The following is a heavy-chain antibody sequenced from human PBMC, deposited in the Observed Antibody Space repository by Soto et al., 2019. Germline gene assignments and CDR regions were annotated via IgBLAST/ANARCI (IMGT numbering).Heavy chain of an antibody. J-gene: IGHJ4*02. V-gene: IGHV1-2*04. D-gene: IGHD1-26*01. CDR2: INPNSGGT. Sequence: ASVKVSCKASGYTLTGYYMHWVRQAPGQGLEWMGWINPNSGGTNYAQKYQGWVTMTRDTSISTAYMELSRLRSDDTAVYYCARLVSGSYYAFDYWGQGTLVTVSS. CDR3: ARLVSGSYYAFDY. CDR1: GYTLTGYY.